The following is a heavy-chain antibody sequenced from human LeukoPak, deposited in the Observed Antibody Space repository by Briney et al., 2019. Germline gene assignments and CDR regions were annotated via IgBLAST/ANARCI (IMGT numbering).Heavy chain of an antibody. V-gene: IGHV3-9*01. J-gene: IGHJ4*02. CDR2: VSWNSGNI. CDR3: AKDRYFCDSGSKAS. CDR1: GFSFDDYG. D-gene: IGHD3-22*01. Sequence: PGGSLRLSCVASGFSFDDYGMFWVRQTPGKGLEWVSGVSWNSGNIGYADSVKGRFTIPRDNAKNSVYLQMNSLRVEDTAFYYCAKDRYFCDSGSKASWGRGTLVTVSS.